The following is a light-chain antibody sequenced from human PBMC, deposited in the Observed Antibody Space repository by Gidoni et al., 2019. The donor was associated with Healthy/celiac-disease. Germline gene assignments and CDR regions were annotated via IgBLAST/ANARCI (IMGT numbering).Light chain of an antibody. Sequence: EIVLTQSPATLSLSPGERATLSCRASQSASSYLAWYQQKPGQAPRLLIYDASNRATGIPARFSGSGSGTDFTLTISSLEPEDFAVYYCQQRSNWPRTFGQGTKVKSN. V-gene: IGKV3-11*01. CDR2: DAS. CDR1: QSASSY. J-gene: IGKJ1*01. CDR3: QQRSNWPRT.